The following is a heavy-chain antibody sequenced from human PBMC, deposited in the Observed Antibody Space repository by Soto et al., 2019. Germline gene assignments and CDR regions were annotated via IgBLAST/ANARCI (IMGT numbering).Heavy chain of an antibody. CDR2: IYYSGST. CDR3: ARHRIAAAGDFDY. Sequence: QLQLQESGPGLVKPSETLSLTCTVSGGSISSSSYYWGWIRQPPGKGLEWIGGIYYSGSTYYNPSLKSRVTISVDTSKNQFSLKLSSVTAADTAVYYCARHRIAAAGDFDYWGQGTLVTVSS. V-gene: IGHV4-39*01. J-gene: IGHJ4*02. D-gene: IGHD6-13*01. CDR1: GGSISSSSYY.